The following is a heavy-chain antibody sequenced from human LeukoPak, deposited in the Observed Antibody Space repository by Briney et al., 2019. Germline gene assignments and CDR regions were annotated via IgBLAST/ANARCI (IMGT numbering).Heavy chain of an antibody. CDR3: AKVRYDSSGYQSPYFDY. CDR1: GFTFSHYG. D-gene: IGHD3-22*01. Sequence: PGTSLRLSCAGSGFTFSHYGMHWVRQGPGKGLEWVAGIQSDGSYKYYEDSLKGRFTISRDNFKNTLYLQINSLRAEDTAVYYCAKVRYDSSGYQSPYFDYWGQGTLVTVSS. J-gene: IGHJ4*02. CDR2: IQSDGSYK. V-gene: IGHV3-33*06.